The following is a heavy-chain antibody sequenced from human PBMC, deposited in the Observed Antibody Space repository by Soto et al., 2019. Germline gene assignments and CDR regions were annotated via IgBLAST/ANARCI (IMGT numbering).Heavy chain of an antibody. CDR3: ARDHCVGGNCFSTYYGMDV. Sequence: SETLSLTCTVSGGSISSGDYYWSWIRQPPGKGLEWIGYIYYSGSTYYNPSLKSRVTISVDTSKNQFSLKLSSVTAADTAVYYWARDHCVGGNCFSTYYGMDVWGQGTTVTISS. D-gene: IGHD2-15*01. CDR1: GGSISSGDYY. J-gene: IGHJ6*02. V-gene: IGHV4-30-4*01. CDR2: IYYSGST.